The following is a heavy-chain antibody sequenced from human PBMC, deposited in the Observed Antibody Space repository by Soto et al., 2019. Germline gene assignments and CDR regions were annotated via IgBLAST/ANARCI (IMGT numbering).Heavy chain of an antibody. Sequence: EVQLVESGGGLVKPGGSLRLSCAASGFTFSSYSMNWVRQAPGKGLEWVSSISSSSSYIYYADSVKGRFTISRDNAKNSLYLQMNSLRAEDTAVYYCAREVGDIVVLVAALFDYWGQGTLVTVSS. V-gene: IGHV3-21*01. CDR1: GFTFSSYS. CDR2: ISSSSSYI. D-gene: IGHD2-15*01. CDR3: AREVGDIVVLVAALFDY. J-gene: IGHJ4*02.